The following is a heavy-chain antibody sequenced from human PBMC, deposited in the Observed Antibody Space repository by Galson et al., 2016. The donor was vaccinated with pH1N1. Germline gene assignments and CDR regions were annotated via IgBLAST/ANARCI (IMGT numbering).Heavy chain of an antibody. J-gene: IGHJ3*02. D-gene: IGHD3-22*01. Sequence: SLRLSCAASGFTFEDFALHWVRQGPRKGLEWVSGISWNRGAIDYAESVKGRLTISRDNAKNSLYLQMDSLRAEDTALYYCVKDRAFYYDSSGYDYAFDIWGQGTMVTVAS. CDR2: ISWNRGAI. CDR1: GFTFEDFA. V-gene: IGHV3-9*01. CDR3: VKDRAFYYDSSGYDYAFDI.